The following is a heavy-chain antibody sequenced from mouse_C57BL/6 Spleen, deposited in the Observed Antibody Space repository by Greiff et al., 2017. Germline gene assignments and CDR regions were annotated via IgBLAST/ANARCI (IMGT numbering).Heavy chain of an antibody. J-gene: IGHJ2*01. V-gene: IGHV1-69*01. CDR3: ARSLDGTPYYFDY. D-gene: IGHD2-1*01. CDR2: IDPSDSYT. Sequence: QVQLQQPGAELVMPGASVKLSCKASGYTFTSYWMHWVKQRPGQGLEWIGEIDPSDSYTNYNQKFKGKSTLTVDKSSSTAYMQLSSLTSEDSAVYYCARSLDGTPYYFDYWGQGTTLTVSS. CDR1: GYTFTSYW.